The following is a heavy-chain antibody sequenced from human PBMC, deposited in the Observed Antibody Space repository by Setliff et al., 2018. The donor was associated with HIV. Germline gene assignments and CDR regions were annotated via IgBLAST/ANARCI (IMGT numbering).Heavy chain of an antibody. Sequence: NPSETLSLTCTVSDDSFSTSDYWWAWVRQPPGKGLEWIGSIYHDGRTYYSPSLKSRVTISVDTSKNRFSLKLSSVTATDTAVYYCARQLASGFWAFDIWGQGTMVTVSS. D-gene: IGHD3-22*01. CDR1: DDSFSTSDYW. V-gene: IGHV4-39*01. CDR2: IYHDGRT. CDR3: ARQLASGFWAFDI. J-gene: IGHJ3*02.